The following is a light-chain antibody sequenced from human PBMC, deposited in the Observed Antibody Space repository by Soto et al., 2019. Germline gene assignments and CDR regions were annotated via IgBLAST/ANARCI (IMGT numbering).Light chain of an antibody. Sequence: EIVLTQSPGTLSLSPGERATLSCRAIRGVTRSLAWFPQKAGQAPRLLIYGASTRVTGIPDRFSGSGSGTDFTLNIIRLEPEDIAVYYCLQHGTSPYTFGQGTKVDIK. CDR1: RGVTRS. CDR3: LQHGTSPYT. V-gene: IGKV3-20*01. CDR2: GAS. J-gene: IGKJ1*01.